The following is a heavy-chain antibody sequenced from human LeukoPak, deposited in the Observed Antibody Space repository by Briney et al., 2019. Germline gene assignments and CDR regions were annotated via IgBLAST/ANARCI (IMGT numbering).Heavy chain of an antibody. CDR3: EKVRGYCSSTSCYSREYYFDY. J-gene: IGHJ4*02. D-gene: IGHD2-2*01. V-gene: IGHV3-33*06. CDR2: IWYDGSNK. Sequence: GGSLRLSCAASGFTFSSYGMHWVRQAPGKGLEGVAVIWYDGSNKYYADSVKGRFTISRDNSKNTLYLQMNSLRAEDTAVYYCEKVRGYCSSTSCYSREYYFDYWGQGTLVTVSS. CDR1: GFTFSSYG.